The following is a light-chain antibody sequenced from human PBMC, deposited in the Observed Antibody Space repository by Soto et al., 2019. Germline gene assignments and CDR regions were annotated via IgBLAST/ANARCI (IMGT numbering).Light chain of an antibody. CDR3: QQYKDWPMYT. CDR1: QSVNNK. CDR2: DTS. V-gene: IGKV3-15*01. J-gene: IGKJ2*01. Sequence: IVMTQSPAILSVSPGERATLSCRASQSVNNKLAWYLQKPGQAPRLLIYDTSFRATGIPARFSGSGSGTEFTLTSSSLQAEDFADYYRQQYKDWPMYTFGQGTKLEIK.